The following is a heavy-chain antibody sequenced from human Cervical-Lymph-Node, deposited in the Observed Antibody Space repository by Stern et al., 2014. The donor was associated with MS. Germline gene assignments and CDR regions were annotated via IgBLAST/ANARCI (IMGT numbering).Heavy chain of an antibody. CDR1: GFTFSAFY. Sequence: QVQLVESGGGLVKTGGSLRLSCAASGFTFSAFYMTWMRQAPGKGLEWVSYISTTGSTIYYADSVKGRFTISRDNAKNLLYLQMNSLRAEDTAVYYCARSGAGNWFDPWGQGTLVTVSS. V-gene: IGHV3-11*01. CDR2: ISTTGSTI. J-gene: IGHJ5*02. CDR3: ARSGAGNWFDP. D-gene: IGHD3-10*01.